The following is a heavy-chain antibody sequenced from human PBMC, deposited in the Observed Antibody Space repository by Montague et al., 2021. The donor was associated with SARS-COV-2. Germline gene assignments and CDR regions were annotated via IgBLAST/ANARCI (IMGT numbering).Heavy chain of an antibody. CDR1: GGSVSSGSYY. CDR3: ARDPWRITIFGVVTRYGRDV. Sequence: SETLSLTCIVSGGSVSSGSYYWSWIRQPPGKGLEWIGYIYYSGSTXYKPSLKSRVTISVDTSKNQFSLKLSSVTAADTAVYYCARDPWRITIFGVVTRYGRDVWGQGTTVTVSS. J-gene: IGHJ6*02. CDR2: IYYSGST. V-gene: IGHV4-61*01. D-gene: IGHD3-3*01.